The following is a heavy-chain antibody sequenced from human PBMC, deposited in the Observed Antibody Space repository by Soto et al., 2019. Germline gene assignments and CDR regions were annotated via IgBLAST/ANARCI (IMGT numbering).Heavy chain of an antibody. CDR3: ARGATIDY. V-gene: IGHV3-23*01. Sequence: SLRLSCAASGFTFSSYAMTWVRQAPGKGLEWVALINGGGDSAYYADSVKGRFTISRDNFKNTLFLQMNSLRGEDTAVYYCARGATIDYWGQGTLVTVSS. CDR2: INGGGDSA. CDR1: GFTFSSYA. J-gene: IGHJ4*02.